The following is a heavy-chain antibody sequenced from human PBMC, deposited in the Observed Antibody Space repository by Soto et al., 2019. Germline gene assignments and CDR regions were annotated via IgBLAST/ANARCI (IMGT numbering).Heavy chain of an antibody. CDR1: GGSFSGYY. Sequence: QVQLQQWGAGLLKPSETLSLTCAVYGGSFSGYYWSWIRQPPGKGLEGIGEINHSGSTNYNPSLKSRVTISVDTSKNQFSLKLSSVTAADTAVYSCARRYGYYFFDYWGQGTLVTVSS. V-gene: IGHV4-34*01. CDR2: INHSGST. CDR3: ARRYGYYFFDY. J-gene: IGHJ4*02. D-gene: IGHD3-22*01.